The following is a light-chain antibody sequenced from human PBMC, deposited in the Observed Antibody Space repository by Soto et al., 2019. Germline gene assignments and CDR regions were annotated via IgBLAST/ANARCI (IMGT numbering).Light chain of an antibody. CDR2: GAS. CDR1: QSVSSN. V-gene: IGKV3-15*01. CDR3: QQYNNWPPVNT. Sequence: EIVMTQSPATLSVSPGERATLSCRASQSVSSNLAWYQQKPGQAPRLLIYGASTRATGIPARFSGSGSGTEFTLTISSLQSEDFAVYYCQQYNNWPPVNTCGGGTKVEIK. J-gene: IGKJ4*01.